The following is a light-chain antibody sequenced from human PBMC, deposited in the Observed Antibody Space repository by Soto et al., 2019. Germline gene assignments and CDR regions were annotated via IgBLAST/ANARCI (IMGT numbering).Light chain of an antibody. CDR2: GAS. CDR1: QAIGTD. J-gene: IGKJ4*01. Sequence: DIQMTQSPSSLSAFVGERVTITCRASQAIGTDLAWYQQKPGKVPNLLIYGASSLQSGVPSRFSGSGSGTDFTLTISSLQSEDVATYYCQKYDTVPATFGGGTKVEIK. CDR3: QKYDTVPAT. V-gene: IGKV1-27*01.